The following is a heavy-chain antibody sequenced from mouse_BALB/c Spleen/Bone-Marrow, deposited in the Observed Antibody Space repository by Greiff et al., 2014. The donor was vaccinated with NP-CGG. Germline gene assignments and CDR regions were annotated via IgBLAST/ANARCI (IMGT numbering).Heavy chain of an antibody. V-gene: IGHV1-69*01. CDR2: IDPSNSET. CDR3: ARNHFAMDY. J-gene: IGHJ4*01. CDR1: GYTFTSYS. Sequence: VQLMESGPELVRPGASVKMSCKASGYTFTSYSMHWVKQRPGQGLEWIVMIDPSNSETRLNQKVMDKSTVNVDKSSNTAYIQLSSLTSEDSAGYGCARNHFAMDYWGQGTSVTVSS.